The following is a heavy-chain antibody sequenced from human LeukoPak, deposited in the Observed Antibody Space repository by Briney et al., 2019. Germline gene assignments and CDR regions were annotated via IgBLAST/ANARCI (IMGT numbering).Heavy chain of an antibody. CDR2: MNPNSGNT. CDR3: ARVVIEQPGWFDP. Sequence: ALVKVSCKASGYTFTSYDINWVRQATGQGLEWMGWMNPNSGNTGYAQKFQGRVTMTRNTSISTAYMELSSLRSEDTAVYYCARVVIEQPGWFDPWGQGTLVTVSS. V-gene: IGHV1-8*01. CDR1: GYTFTSYD. D-gene: IGHD3-16*02. J-gene: IGHJ5*02.